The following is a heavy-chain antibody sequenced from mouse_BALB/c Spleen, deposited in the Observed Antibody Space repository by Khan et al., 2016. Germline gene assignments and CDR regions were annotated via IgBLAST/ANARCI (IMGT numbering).Heavy chain of an antibody. D-gene: IGHD1-1*01. CDR2: IDPSDSET. Sequence: QVQLKQSGTELVIPGAPVKLSCKASGYTFTSYWMNWVKQRPGRGLEWIGRIDPSDSETHYNQKFKDKATLTVYISSSTAYIQLSSLTSEDSAVYYCARRGYGTWFAYWGQGTLVTVSA. J-gene: IGHJ3*01. V-gene: IGHV1-69*01. CDR1: GYTFTSYW. CDR3: ARRGYGTWFAY.